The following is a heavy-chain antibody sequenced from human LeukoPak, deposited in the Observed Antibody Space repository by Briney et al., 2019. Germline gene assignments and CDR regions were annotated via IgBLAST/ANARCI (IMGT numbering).Heavy chain of an antibody. CDR3: AKDRGYSYGWSAFDI. D-gene: IGHD5-18*01. CDR1: GFTFSSYG. V-gene: IGHV3-30*18. Sequence: RSLRLSCAASGFTFSSYGMHWVRQAPGKGLEWVAVISYDGSNKYYADSVKGRFTISRDNSKNTLYLQMNSLRAEDTAVYYCAKDRGYSYGWSAFDIWGQGTMVTVSS. J-gene: IGHJ3*02. CDR2: ISYDGSNK.